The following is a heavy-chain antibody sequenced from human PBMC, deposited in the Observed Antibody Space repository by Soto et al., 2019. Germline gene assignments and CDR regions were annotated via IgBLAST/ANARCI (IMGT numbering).Heavy chain of an antibody. J-gene: IGHJ4*02. D-gene: IGHD4-17*01. CDR3: ARDGDGDYPVDY. V-gene: IGHV3-74*01. CDR1: GFTFSRYW. Sequence: EVQLVESGGGLVQPGESLRLSCAASGFTFSRYWIHWVRQGPGKGLVWVARITNDGRSTGYADSVKGRFTISRDNAKNTLYLQIDSLRAEDTAVYYCARDGDGDYPVDYWGQGTLVTVSS. CDR2: ITNDGRST.